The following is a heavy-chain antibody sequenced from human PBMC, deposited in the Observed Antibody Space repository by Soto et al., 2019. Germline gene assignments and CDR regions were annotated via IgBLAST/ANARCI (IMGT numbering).Heavy chain of an antibody. D-gene: IGHD1-1*01. CDR1: GFTYSNAW. CDR3: TTEGGTTRNAFDI. Sequence: PGGSLRLSCAASGFTYSNAWMSWVRQAPGKGLEWVGRIKSKTDGGTTDYAAPVKGRFTISRDDSKNTLYLQMNSLKTEDTAVYYCTTEGGTTRNAFDIWGQGTMVTVSS. V-gene: IGHV3-15*01. J-gene: IGHJ3*02. CDR2: IKSKTDGGTT.